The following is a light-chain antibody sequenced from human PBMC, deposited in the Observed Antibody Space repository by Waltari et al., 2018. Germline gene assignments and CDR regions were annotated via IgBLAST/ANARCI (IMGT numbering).Light chain of an antibody. CDR3: QVWDSIRDHWV. J-gene: IGLJ3*02. Sequence: SYVLTQPPSVSAAPGETARIVCEGNNIGGQRVHWYQQNPGQAPVLVIHEDRDRPSGTPERISGTNSGNTATLTISGVEVGDEADYYCQVWDSIRDHWVFGGGTRLTVL. V-gene: IGLV3-21*02. CDR1: NIGGQR. CDR2: EDR.